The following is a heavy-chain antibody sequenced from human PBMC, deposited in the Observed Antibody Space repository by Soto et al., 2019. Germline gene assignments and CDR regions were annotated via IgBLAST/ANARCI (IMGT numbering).Heavy chain of an antibody. J-gene: IGHJ4*02. CDR3: ARSGAGSGWL. CDR2: ISYTGST. V-gene: IGHV4-61*01. D-gene: IGHD6-19*01. Sequence: QVQLQESGPGLVRPSETLSLTCTVSGGSVSSGHYYWSWSRQPPGKGLEWIGYISYTGSTNYNPSLKSRVTISVDTSKNQFSPKMNSVTAADTAVYYCARSGAGSGWLGGQGTLVTVSS. CDR1: GGSVSSGHYY.